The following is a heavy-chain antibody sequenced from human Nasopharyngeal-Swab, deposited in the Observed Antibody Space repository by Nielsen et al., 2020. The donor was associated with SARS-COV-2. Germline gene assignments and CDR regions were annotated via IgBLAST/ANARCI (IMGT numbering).Heavy chain of an antibody. CDR2: INDSGST. CDR3: ARGLRKVPIFPASQYYFDY. D-gene: IGHD3-9*01. Sequence: SQTPSLTCAVYGGFFRGFYRSWIRQLPGKGLEWLGEINDSGSTNYNPSLTSRVTISVDTSKSQFSLKLNSVTAADTAVYYRARGLRKVPIFPASQYYFDYWGQGTLVTVSS. CDR1: GGFFRGFY. J-gene: IGHJ4*02. V-gene: IGHV4-34*01.